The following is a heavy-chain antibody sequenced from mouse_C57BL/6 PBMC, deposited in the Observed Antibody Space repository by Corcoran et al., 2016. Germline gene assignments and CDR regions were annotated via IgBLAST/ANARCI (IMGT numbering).Heavy chain of an antibody. D-gene: IGHD1-1*01. CDR2: INPNNGGT. Sequence: EVQLQQSGPELVKPGASVKMSCKASGYTFTDYNMHWVKQSHGKSLEWIGYINPNNGGTSDNQKFKVKATLTVNKSSSTAYMELRSLTSEDAAGYYCARGMYYGNYFDYWGQGTTLTVSS. CDR3: ARGMYYGNYFDY. CDR1: GYTFTDYN. V-gene: IGHV1-22*01. J-gene: IGHJ2*01.